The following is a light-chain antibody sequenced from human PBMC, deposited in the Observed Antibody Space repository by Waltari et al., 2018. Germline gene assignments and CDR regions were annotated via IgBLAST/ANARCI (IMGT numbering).Light chain of an antibody. J-gene: IGLJ2*01. CDR2: GVN. CDR1: SSDIGGYHY. Sequence: QSALTQPASVSGSPGQSITIPCTGTSSDIGGYHYVFWFQQHPGSAPKLIIYGVNNSPSAISNRFSASKSGNTASLTISGLQAEDESHYYCTSYTASFTVVFGGGTKLTVL. V-gene: IGLV2-14*03. CDR3: TSYTASFTVV.